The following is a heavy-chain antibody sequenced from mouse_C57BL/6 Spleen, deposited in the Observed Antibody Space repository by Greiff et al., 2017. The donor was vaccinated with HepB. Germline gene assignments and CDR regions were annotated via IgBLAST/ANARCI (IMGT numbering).Heavy chain of an antibody. CDR3: ARKGIYDGYWYFDV. J-gene: IGHJ1*03. D-gene: IGHD2-3*01. CDR2: ISYDGSN. V-gene: IGHV3-6*01. CDR1: GYSITSGYY. Sequence: EVQLQESGPGLVKPSQSLSLTCSVTGYSITSGYYWNWIRQFPGNKLEWMGYISYDGSNNYNPSLKNRISITRDTSKNQFFLKLNSVTTEDTATYYCARKGIYDGYWYFDVWGTGTTVTVSS.